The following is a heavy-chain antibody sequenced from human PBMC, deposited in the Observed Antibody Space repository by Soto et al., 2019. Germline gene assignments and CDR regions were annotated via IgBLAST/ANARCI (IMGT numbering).Heavy chain of an antibody. CDR2: IHQHGSEK. Sequence: GVSLRLSCAASGFTFTSYWMNWVRQAPGKGLEWVASIHQHGSEKYYVDSVKGRFTISRDNAKNSLYLQMNSLRAEDTAVYYCTRVGHYYDSSGYSSRFDYWGQGTLVTVSS. D-gene: IGHD3-22*01. CDR1: GFTFTSYW. J-gene: IGHJ4*02. V-gene: IGHV3-7*04. CDR3: TRVGHYYDSSGYSSRFDY.